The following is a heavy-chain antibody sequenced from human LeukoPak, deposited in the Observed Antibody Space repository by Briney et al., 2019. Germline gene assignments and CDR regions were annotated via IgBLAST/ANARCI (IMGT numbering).Heavy chain of an antibody. V-gene: IGHV1-69*04. D-gene: IGHD5-18*01. J-gene: IGHJ4*02. Sequence: SVKVSCKASGGTFSSYAIIWVRQAPGQGLEWMGRIIPILGIANYAQKFQGRVTITADKSTSTAYMELSSLRSEDTAVYYCARDSRMGYSYGTFNYWGQGTLVTVSS. CDR2: IIPILGIA. CDR1: GGTFSSYA. CDR3: ARDSRMGYSYGTFNY.